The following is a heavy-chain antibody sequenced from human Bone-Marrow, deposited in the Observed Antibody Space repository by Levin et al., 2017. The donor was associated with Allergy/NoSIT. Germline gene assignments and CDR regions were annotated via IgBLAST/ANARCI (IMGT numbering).Heavy chain of an antibody. CDR1: GFTFSNHA. CDR2: IDDNGKNT. D-gene: IGHD2/OR15-2a*01. V-gene: IGHV3-23*01. J-gene: IGHJ4*02. Sequence: GGSLRLSCAASGFTFSNHAMNWVRQVAGKGLERVALIDDNGKNTRYADSVEGRFTISRDNSRNTLSLHMNSLRAEDTALYYCARSDCNFIHCHVLDFWAQGTLVTVSS. CDR3: ARSDCNFIHCHVLDF.